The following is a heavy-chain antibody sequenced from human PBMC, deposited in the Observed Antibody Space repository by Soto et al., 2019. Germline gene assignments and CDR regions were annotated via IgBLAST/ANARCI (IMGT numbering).Heavy chain of an antibody. J-gene: IGHJ6*04. CDR2: INPNSGGT. Sequence: ASVKASFMFSGATLTCSYLHWMQQAPGQGLEWMGWINPNSGGTNYAQQFQGRVTMTRDTSINTAYMKLSRLRSDDTASFYCAKDKRFDPTVAYYYDWDVLGKGTTVTAAS. V-gene: IGHV1-2*02. CDR1: GATLTCSY. CDR3: AKDKRFDPTVAYYYDWDV. D-gene: IGHD1-26*01.